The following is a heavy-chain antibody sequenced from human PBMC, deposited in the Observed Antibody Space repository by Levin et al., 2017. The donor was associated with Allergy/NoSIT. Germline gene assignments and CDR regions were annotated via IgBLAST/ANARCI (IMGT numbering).Heavy chain of an antibody. J-gene: IGHJ6*02. Sequence: GASVKVSCKASGYTFTSYGISWVRQAPGQGLEWMGWISAFNDKTDYIQKFQGRVTMTTDSSTNTAYMELRGLKSDDTAVYYCARHQLPNYYGMAVWGQGTTVTVSS. CDR1: GYTFTSYG. CDR2: ISAFNDKT. CDR3: ARHQLPNYYGMAV. D-gene: IGHD2-2*01. V-gene: IGHV1-18*01.